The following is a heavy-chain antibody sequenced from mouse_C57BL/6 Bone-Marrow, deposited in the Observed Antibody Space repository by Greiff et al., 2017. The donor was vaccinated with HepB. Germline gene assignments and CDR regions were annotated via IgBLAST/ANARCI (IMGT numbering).Heavy chain of an antibody. J-gene: IGHJ2*01. D-gene: IGHD2-2*01. V-gene: IGHV14-4*01. Sequence: VQLQQSGAELVRPGASVKLSCTASGFNIKDDYMHWVKQRPEQGLEWIGWIDPENGDTEYASKFQGKATITADTSSNTAYLPLSSLTSEDTAVYYGTTPPMVTTGEYFDYWGQGTTLTVSS. CDR1: GFNIKDDY. CDR2: IDPENGDT. CDR3: TTPPMVTTGEYFDY.